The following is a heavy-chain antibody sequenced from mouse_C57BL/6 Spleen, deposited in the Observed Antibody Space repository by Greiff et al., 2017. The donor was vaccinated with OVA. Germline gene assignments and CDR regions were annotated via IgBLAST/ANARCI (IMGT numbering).Heavy chain of an antibody. D-gene: IGHD2-3*01. V-gene: IGHV10-1*01. CDR3: ERQGDDPYWYFDV. J-gene: IGHJ1*03. CDR1: GFSFNTYA. Sequence: EVKLQESGGGLVQPKGSLKLSCAASGFSFNTYAMNWVRQAPGKGLEWVARIRSKSNNYATYYADSVKDRFTISRDDSESMLYLQMNNLKTEDTAMYYCERQGDDPYWYFDVWGTGTTVTVTS. CDR2: IRSKSNNYAT.